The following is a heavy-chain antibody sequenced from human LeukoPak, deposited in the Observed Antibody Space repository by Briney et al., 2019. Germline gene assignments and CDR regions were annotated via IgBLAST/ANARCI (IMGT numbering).Heavy chain of an antibody. CDR2: IKSDGST. J-gene: IGHJ1*01. CDR1: GFTLSTYW. CDR3: ARAPSEIGGYYPEYFRH. V-gene: IGHV3-74*01. Sequence: GGSLRLSCAASGFTLSTYWMHWVRQAPGKGLVWVSRIKSDGSTNYADSVKGRFTISRDNAKNTVSLQMNSLRPEDTGVYYCARAPSEIGGYYPEYFRHWGQGTLLTVSS. D-gene: IGHD3-22*01.